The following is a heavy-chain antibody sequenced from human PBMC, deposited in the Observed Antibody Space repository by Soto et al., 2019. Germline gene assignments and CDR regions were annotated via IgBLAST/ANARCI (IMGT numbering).Heavy chain of an antibody. J-gene: IGHJ4*02. Sequence: QVQLVQSGAEVKKPGASVKVSCKASGYTFTSYDINWVRQATGQGLEWMGWMNPNSGNTGYAQKLQGRVTMTRNTSRSPAYMELSSLRSEDTAVYYWERSTNDYGDRHWGQGPRVSVSS. CDR3: ERSTNDYGDRH. CDR1: GYTFTSYD. V-gene: IGHV1-8*01. D-gene: IGHD4-17*01. CDR2: MNPNSGNT.